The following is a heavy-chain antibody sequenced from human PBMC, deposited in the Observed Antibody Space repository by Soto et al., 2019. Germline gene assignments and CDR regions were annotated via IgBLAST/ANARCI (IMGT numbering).Heavy chain of an antibody. V-gene: IGHV3-30*18. Sequence: GGSLRLSCAASGFTFSSYGMHWVRQAPGKGLEWVAVISYDGSNKYYADSVKGRFTISRDNSKNTVYLQMNSLRAEDTAVYYCAKDGVDWNYVTPASCMDVWGQGTTVTVSS. J-gene: IGHJ6*02. CDR2: ISYDGSNK. CDR1: GFTFSSYG. CDR3: AKDGVDWNYVTPASCMDV. D-gene: IGHD1-7*01.